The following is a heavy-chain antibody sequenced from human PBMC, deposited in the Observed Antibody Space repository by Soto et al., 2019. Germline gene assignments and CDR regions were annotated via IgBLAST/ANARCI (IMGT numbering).Heavy chain of an antibody. J-gene: IGHJ4*02. CDR3: ARSLTSYDSSGYYYSTDFDY. D-gene: IGHD3-22*01. CDR1: GGTFSSYA. Sequence: QVQLVQSGAEVKKPGSSVKVSCKASGGTFSSYAISWVLQAPGQGLEWMGGIIPIFGTANYAQKFQGRVTITADESTSTAYMELSSLRSEDTAVYYCARSLTSYDSSGYYYSTDFDYWGQGTLVTVSS. V-gene: IGHV1-69*01. CDR2: IIPIFGTA.